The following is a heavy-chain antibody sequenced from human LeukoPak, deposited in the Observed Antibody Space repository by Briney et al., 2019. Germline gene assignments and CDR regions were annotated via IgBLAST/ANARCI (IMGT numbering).Heavy chain of an antibody. CDR2: IYYSGGT. V-gene: IGHV4-59*01. CDR1: GGSISSYY. D-gene: IGHD2-2*01. CDR3: ARAGGYCSTTSCPFNYFSNYMDV. Sequence: AETLSLPCTVSGGSISSYYWSWIRQPPGKGLEWIGYIYYSGGTNYNPSLKSRVTISVDTSKNQFSLKLSSVTAADTAVYYCARAGGYCSTTSCPFNYFSNYMDVWGKGTPVTVSS. J-gene: IGHJ6*03.